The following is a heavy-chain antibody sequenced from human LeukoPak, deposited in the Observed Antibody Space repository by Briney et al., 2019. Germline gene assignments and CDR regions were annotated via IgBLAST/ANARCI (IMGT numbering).Heavy chain of an antibody. J-gene: IGHJ6*04. CDR2: IRHDGGET. V-gene: IGHV3-7*01. CDR1: GFSFITYW. D-gene: IGHD3-10*02. Sequence: GGSLRLSCAASGFSFITYWMGWVRQAPGKGLEWVANIRHDGGETYYVGSVKGRFTISRDNAKNSLYLQMNSLSAEDTAVYYCAELGITMIGGVWGEGTTVTISS. CDR3: AELGITMIGGV.